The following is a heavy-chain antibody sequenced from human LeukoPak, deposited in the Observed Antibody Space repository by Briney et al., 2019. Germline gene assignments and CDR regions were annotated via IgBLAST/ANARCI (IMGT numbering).Heavy chain of an antibody. J-gene: IGHJ4*02. CDR3: ATLQGGNPAY. CDR2: ITNDGSGT. CDR1: GLTFSSHW. D-gene: IGHD1-14*01. Sequence: PGGSLRLSCATSGLTFSSHWMHWARQAPGKGLVWVSRITNDGSGTTYADSVKGRFTISRDNAKNMLYLQVNSLRAEDTAVYYCATLQGGNPAYWGQGTLVTVSS. V-gene: IGHV3-74*01.